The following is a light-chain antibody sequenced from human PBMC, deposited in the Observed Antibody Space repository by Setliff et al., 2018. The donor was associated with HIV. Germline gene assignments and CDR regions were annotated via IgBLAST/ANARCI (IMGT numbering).Light chain of an antibody. Sequence: LTQPASVSGSPGQSITISCSGTSTDLGSYNLVSWYQQGPGKAPKLIIYGVNKRPSGVSNRLSGSKSGTTASLTISGLQADDESEYYCCSYAGRGTVVFGGGTKVTVL. V-gene: IGLV2-23*02. J-gene: IGLJ2*01. CDR2: GVN. CDR1: STDLGSYNL. CDR3: CSYAGRGTVV.